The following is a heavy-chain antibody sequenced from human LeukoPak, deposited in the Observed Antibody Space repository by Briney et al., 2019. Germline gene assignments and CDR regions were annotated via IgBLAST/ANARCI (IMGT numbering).Heavy chain of an antibody. CDR3: AKDHTGYYDSSGFWETFDY. Sequence: GGPLRLSCAASGFTFSSYAMSWVRQAPGKGLEWVSAISGSGGSTYYADSVKGRFTISRDNSKNTLYLQMNSLRAEDTAVYYCAKDHTGYYDSSGFWETFDYWGQGTLVTVSS. V-gene: IGHV3-23*01. D-gene: IGHD3-22*01. J-gene: IGHJ4*02. CDR2: ISGSGGST. CDR1: GFTFSSYA.